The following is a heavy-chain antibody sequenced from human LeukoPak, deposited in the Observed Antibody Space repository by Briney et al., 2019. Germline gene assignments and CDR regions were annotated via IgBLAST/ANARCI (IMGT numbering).Heavy chain of an antibody. J-gene: IGHJ3*01. D-gene: IGHD3-16*01. CDR1: GFTFSSYS. V-gene: IGHV3-21*06. CDR2: ISDSSRYI. CDR3: ARPAYTAAYDL. Sequence: GGSLRLSCTASGFTFSSYSMHWVRQAPGKGLEWVASISDSSRYIYYADSVKGRFTISRDNARNSLFLQMNGLRPEDTAVYYCARPAYTAAYDLWGQGTMVTVSS.